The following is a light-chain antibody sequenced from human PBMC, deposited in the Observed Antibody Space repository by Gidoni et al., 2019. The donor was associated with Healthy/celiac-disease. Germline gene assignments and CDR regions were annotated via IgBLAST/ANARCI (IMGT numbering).Light chain of an antibody. CDR2: DAS. CDR3: QQYNSYRALT. Sequence: DIQMTQSLSTLSASVGDRVTITCRASQSISSWLAWYQQKPGKAPKLLIYDASSLESGVPSRFSGSGSGTEFTLTISSLQPDDFATYYCQQYNSYRALTFGGXTKVEIK. V-gene: IGKV1-5*01. CDR1: QSISSW. J-gene: IGKJ4*01.